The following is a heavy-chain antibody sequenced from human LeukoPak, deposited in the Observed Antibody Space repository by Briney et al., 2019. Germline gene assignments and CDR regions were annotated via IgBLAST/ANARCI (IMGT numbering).Heavy chain of an antibody. J-gene: IGHJ3*02. CDR2: IYYSGST. Sequence: SQTLSLTCTVSGGSISSGGYYWSWIRQHPGKGLEWIGYIYYSGSTNYNPSLKSRVTISVDTSKNQFSLKLSSVTAADTAVYYCARDTFYYYDSSGYWAYDAFDIWGQGTMVTVSS. CDR1: GGSISSGGYY. D-gene: IGHD3-22*01. CDR3: ARDTFYYYDSSGYWAYDAFDI. V-gene: IGHV4-61*08.